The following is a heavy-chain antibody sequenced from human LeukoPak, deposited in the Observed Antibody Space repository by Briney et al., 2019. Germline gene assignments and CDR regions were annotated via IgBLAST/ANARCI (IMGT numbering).Heavy chain of an antibody. CDR3: TTGGGARPLRYYFDT. Sequence: MPGGSLRLSCAASGFTFSTYAMTWVRQAPGKGLEWVARIKSKTDGGAVDYAAPVKGRFTISRDDSKNTLYLQMNSVTTEDTAVYYCTTGGGARPLRYYFDTWGQGTLVTVSS. V-gene: IGHV3-15*05. D-gene: IGHD3-9*01. J-gene: IGHJ4*02. CDR1: GFTFSTYA. CDR2: IKSKTDGGAV.